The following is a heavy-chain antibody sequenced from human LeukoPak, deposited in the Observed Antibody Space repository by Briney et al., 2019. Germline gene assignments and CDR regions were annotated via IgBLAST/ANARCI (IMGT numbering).Heavy chain of an antibody. V-gene: IGHV4-59*01. CDR2: IYYSGST. Sequence: SETLSLTCTVSGGPINNYYWSWIRQPPGEGLEWIGCIYYSGSTNYNPSLKSRVTISVDTSKNQFTLKLSSVTAADTAVYYCARRRYSNSWYIDYWGQGTLVTVSS. D-gene: IGHD6-13*01. J-gene: IGHJ4*02. CDR1: GGPINNYY. CDR3: ARRRYSNSWYIDY.